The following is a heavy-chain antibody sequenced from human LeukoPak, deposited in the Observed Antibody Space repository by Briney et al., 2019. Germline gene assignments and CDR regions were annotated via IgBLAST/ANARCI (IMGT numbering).Heavy chain of an antibody. CDR3: ARSPSPGIAAFNY. J-gene: IGHJ4*02. D-gene: IGHD6-13*01. V-gene: IGHV4-31*03. CDR2: IYYSGST. CDR1: GGSISSGGYY. Sequence: SQTLPLTCTVSGGSISSGGYYWSWIRQHPGKGLEWIGYIYYSGSTYYNPSLKSRVTISVDTSKNQFSLKLSSVTAADTAVYYCARSPSPGIAAFNYWGQGTLVTVSS.